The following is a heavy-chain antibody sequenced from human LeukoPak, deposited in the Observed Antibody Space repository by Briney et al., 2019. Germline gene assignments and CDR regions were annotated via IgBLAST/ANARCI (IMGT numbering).Heavy chain of an antibody. D-gene: IGHD3-3*01. CDR3: ARTEYYDFWSGYYDAFDI. Sequence: PSETLSLTCAVYGGSFSGYYWSWIRQPPGKGLEWIGEINHSGSTNYNPSLKSRVTISVDTSKNQFSLKLSSVTAADTAVYYCARTEYYDFWSGYYDAFDIWGQGTMVTVSS. J-gene: IGHJ3*02. CDR1: GGSFSGYY. CDR2: INHSGST. V-gene: IGHV4-34*01.